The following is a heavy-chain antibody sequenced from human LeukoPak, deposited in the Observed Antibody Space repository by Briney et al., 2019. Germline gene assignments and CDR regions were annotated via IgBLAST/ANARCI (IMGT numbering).Heavy chain of an antibody. V-gene: IGHV5-51*01. CDR3: ARHQIVGATRSPFEY. J-gene: IGHJ4*02. CDR1: GYSFNSYW. CDR2: IYPGDSDT. D-gene: IGHD1-26*01. Sequence: KVSCKGSGYSFNSYWIGWVRQMPGKGLEWMGIIYPGDSDTRYSPSFQGQVTISADKSISTAYLQWSSLKASDTAMYYCARHQIVGATRSPFEYWGQGTLVTVSS.